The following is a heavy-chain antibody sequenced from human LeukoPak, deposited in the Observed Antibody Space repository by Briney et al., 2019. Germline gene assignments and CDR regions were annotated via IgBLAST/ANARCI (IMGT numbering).Heavy chain of an antibody. V-gene: IGHV4-39*07. Sequence: SETLSLTCTVFGDSISSSRYYWGWIRQPPGKGLEWIGSIYYSGSTYCNPSLKSRVTISVDTSKNQFSLKLRSVTAADTAVYYCARDYYYDSSGYYGFRNYYGMDVWGQGTTVTVSS. J-gene: IGHJ6*02. CDR1: GDSISSSRYY. CDR2: IYYSGST. D-gene: IGHD3-22*01. CDR3: ARDYYYDSSGYYGFRNYYGMDV.